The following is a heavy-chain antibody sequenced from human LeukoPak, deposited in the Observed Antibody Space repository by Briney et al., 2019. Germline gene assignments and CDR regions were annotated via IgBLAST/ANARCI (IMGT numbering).Heavy chain of an antibody. CDR3: AKALATRHMDV. CDR2: ISSSGTTI. J-gene: IGHJ6*02. CDR1: GLTFSKYW. V-gene: IGHV3-48*03. Sequence: GGSLRLSCAASGLTFSKYWMHWVRQAPGKGLEWVSYISSSGTTIYYADSVKGRFTISRDDAKNSLYLQMSSLRAEDTAVYYCAKALATRHMDVWGQGTTVTVSS.